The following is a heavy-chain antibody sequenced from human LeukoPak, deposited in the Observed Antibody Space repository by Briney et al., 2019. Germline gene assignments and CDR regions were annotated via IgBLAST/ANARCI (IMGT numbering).Heavy chain of an antibody. CDR1: GGSISSYY. Sequence: TSSETLSLTCTVSGGSISSYYWSWIRQPPGKGLEWIGYIYYSGSTNYNPSLKSRVTISVDTSKNQFSLKLSSVTAADTAVYYCARDGSYYDILTGYSTWGQGTLVTVSS. CDR3: ARDGSYYDILTGYST. J-gene: IGHJ5*02. V-gene: IGHV4-59*01. CDR2: IYYSGST. D-gene: IGHD3-9*01.